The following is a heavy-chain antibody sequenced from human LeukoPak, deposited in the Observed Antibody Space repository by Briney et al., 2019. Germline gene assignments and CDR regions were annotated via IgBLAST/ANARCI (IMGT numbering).Heavy chain of an antibody. CDR1: GGSISSSSYY. J-gene: IGHJ4*02. D-gene: IGHD4-17*01. Sequence: AETLSLTCTVSGGSISSSSYYWGWIRQPPGKGLEWIGSIYYSGSTYYNPSLKSRVTISVDTSKNQFSLKLSSVTAADTAVYYCARLLDYGDYFDYWGQGTLVSASS. V-gene: IGHV4-39*01. CDR2: IYYSGST. CDR3: ARLLDYGDYFDY.